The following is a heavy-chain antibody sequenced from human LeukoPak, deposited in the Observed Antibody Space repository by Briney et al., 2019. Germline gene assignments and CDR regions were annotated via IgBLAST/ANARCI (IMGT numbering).Heavy chain of an antibody. J-gene: IGHJ6*02. CDR1: GGTFSSYA. V-gene: IGHV1-69*04. Sequence: ASVKVSCKASGGTFSSYAISWVRQAPGQGLERMGRIIPILGIANYAQKSQGRVTITADKSTSTAYMELSSLRSEDTAVYYCARVPSTVTTSYYYYGMDVWGQGTTVTVSS. D-gene: IGHD4-17*01. CDR3: ARVPSTVTTSYYYYGMDV. CDR2: IIPILGIA.